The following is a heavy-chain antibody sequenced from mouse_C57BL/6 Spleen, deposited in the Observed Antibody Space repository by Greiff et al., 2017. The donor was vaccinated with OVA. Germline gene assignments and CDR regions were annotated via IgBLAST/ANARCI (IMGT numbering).Heavy chain of an antibody. CDR3: AREGVLRESGYFDV. V-gene: IGHV1-18*01. Sequence: EVQLQESGPELVKPGASVKIPCKASGYTFTDYNMDWVKQSHGKSLEWIGDINPNNGGTIYNQKFKGKATLTVDKSSSTAYMELRSLTSEDTAVYYCAREGVLRESGYFDVWGTGTTVTVSS. CDR1: GYTFTDYN. CDR2: INPNNGGT. D-gene: IGHD1-1*01. J-gene: IGHJ1*03.